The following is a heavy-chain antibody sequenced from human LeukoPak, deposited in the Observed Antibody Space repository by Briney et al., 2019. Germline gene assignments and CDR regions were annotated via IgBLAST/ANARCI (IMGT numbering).Heavy chain of an antibody. D-gene: IGHD3-22*01. CDR3: TTRVTMVVY. V-gene: IGHV3-53*01. CDR1: GFSVSSNY. Sequence: GGSLRLSCAASGFSVSSNYMSWVRQAPGKGLEWVSVLYSGGHTYYADSVKGRFTISRDNSKNTVYLQMNSLRAEDTATYYCTTRVTMVVYWGQGTRVTVSS. CDR2: LYSGGHT. J-gene: IGHJ4*02.